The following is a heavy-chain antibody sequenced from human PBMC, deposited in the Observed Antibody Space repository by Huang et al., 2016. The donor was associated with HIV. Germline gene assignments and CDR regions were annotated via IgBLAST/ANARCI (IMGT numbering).Heavy chain of an antibody. CDR3: ARGPGGAAAGYYFDY. V-gene: IGHV1-46*03. J-gene: IGHJ4*02. D-gene: IGHD6-13*01. Sequence: QVQLVQSGAEVKKAGASVKVSCKASGYTFTRYYMHWGRQAPGHGLEWMAISNPSGGRTSYAQEFQGRVTMTRDTSTSTVYMELSSLRSEDTAVYYCARGPGGAAAGYYFDYWGQGTLVTVSS. CDR2: SNPSGGRT. CDR1: GYTFTRYY.